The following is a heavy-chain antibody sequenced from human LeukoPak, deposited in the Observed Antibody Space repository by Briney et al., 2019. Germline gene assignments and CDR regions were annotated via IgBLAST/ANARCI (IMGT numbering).Heavy chain of an antibody. D-gene: IGHD6-13*01. CDR1: GGSISSGDYY. V-gene: IGHV4-30-4*08. Sequence: SETLSLTCTVSGGSISSGDYYWSWIRQPPGKGLEWIGYIYYSGSTYYNPSLKSRVTITVDTSKNEFFLKLNSVTAADMSVYYCTRQQQRYWDAVDIWGQGTTVTVSS. J-gene: IGHJ3*02. CDR3: TRQQQRYWDAVDI. CDR2: IYYSGST.